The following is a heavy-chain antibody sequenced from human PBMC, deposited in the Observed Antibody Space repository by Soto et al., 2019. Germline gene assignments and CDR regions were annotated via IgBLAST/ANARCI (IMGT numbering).Heavy chain of an antibody. CDR1: GFSFSTYG. V-gene: IGHV3-33*01. Sequence: QVQLVESGGGVDQPGGSLRLSCAASGFSFSTYGMHWVRQAPGKGLEWVAVIWNDGSNKYYIDSVKGRFTVSRDNSKNTLYLQMNSLRAEDTAMYFCARDQQGATWDWGQGTLVTVSS. CDR2: IWNDGSNK. J-gene: IGHJ4*02. CDR3: ARDQQGATWD. D-gene: IGHD1-26*01.